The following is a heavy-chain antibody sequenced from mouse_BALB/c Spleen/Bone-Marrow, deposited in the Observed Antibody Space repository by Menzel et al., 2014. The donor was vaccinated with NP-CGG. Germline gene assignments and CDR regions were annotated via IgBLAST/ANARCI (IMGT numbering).Heavy chain of an antibody. Sequence: EVQGVESGADLVKPGASVKLSCTASGFNIKDTYMHWVKQRPEQGLEWIGRIDPANGNTKYDPKFQGKATITADTSSNTAYLQLSSLTSEDTAVYYCARGDYYGGSFFAYWGQGTLVTVSA. V-gene: IGHV14-3*02. J-gene: IGHJ3*01. CDR1: GFNIKDTY. CDR2: IDPANGNT. CDR3: ARGDYYGGSFFAY. D-gene: IGHD1-1*01.